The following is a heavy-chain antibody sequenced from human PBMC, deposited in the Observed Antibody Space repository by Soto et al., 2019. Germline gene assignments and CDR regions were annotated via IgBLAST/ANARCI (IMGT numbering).Heavy chain of an antibody. V-gene: IGHV6-1*01. Sequence: SQTLSLTCAISGDSVSSNSAAWNWIRQSPSRGLEWLGRTYYRSKWYNDYAVSVKSRITINPDTSKNQFSLQLNSVTPEDTAVYYCARTTMVRGVIITYWFDPWGQGTLVTVSS. CDR2: TYYRSKWYN. D-gene: IGHD3-10*01. CDR1: GDSVSSNSAA. J-gene: IGHJ5*02. CDR3: ARTTMVRGVIITYWFDP.